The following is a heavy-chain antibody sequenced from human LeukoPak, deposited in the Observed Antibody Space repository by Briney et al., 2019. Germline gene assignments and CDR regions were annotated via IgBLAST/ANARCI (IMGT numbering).Heavy chain of an antibody. V-gene: IGHV1-8*01. J-gene: IGHJ5*02. Sequence: ASVKVSCKASGYTFTSYDINWARQATGQGLEWMGWRNPNSGNTGYAQKFQGRVTVTRNTSISTAYMELSSLRSEDTAVYYCARGAYSNQVGWFDPWGQGTLVTVSS. CDR1: GYTFTSYD. D-gene: IGHD6-13*01. CDR2: RNPNSGNT. CDR3: ARGAYSNQVGWFDP.